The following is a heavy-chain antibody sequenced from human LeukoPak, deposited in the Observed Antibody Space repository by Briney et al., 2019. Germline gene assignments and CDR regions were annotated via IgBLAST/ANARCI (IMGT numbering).Heavy chain of an antibody. CDR3: AKAEDIVVVPAAIGIFYYYYGMDV. CDR2: INSDGSTT. CDR1: GFPFSRYW. Sequence: PGGSLRLSCAASGFPFSRYWMHWVRQAPGKGLVWVSRINSDGSTTDYADSVKGRFTISRDNAKNTLYLQMNSLRAEDTAVYYCAKAEDIVVVPAAIGIFYYYYGMDVWGQGTTVTVSS. V-gene: IGHV3-74*01. J-gene: IGHJ6*02. D-gene: IGHD2-2*01.